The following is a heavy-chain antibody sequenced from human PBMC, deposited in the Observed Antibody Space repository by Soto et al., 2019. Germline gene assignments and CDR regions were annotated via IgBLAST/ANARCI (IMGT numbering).Heavy chain of an antibody. V-gene: IGHV3-21*01. CDR1: GFTFSGYS. CDR2: ISGPSIYI. D-gene: IGHD2-8*01. J-gene: IGHJ6*02. Sequence: EVQLVESGGGLVKPGGSLRLSCVASGFTFSGYSINWVRQAPGKGLEWVSYISGPSIYIYYADSVKGRFTISRDNDKSAVYLQMNSLRAEDTAVYYCARGFRNGFNVWGQGTTVSVSS. CDR3: ARGFRNGFNV.